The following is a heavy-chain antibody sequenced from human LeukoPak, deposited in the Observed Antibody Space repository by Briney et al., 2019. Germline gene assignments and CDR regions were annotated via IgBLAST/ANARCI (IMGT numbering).Heavy chain of an antibody. CDR3: ARDLDTGMTH. V-gene: IGHV3-43*01. D-gene: IGHD5-18*01. J-gene: IGHJ4*02. CDR2: ISWDGGST. CDR1: GFMFDDYT. Sequence: GGSLRLSCAASGFMFDDYTMHWVRQAPGKGLGWVSLISWDGGSTSYADSVKGRFTISRDNSKNTLYLQMNSLRAEDTAVYYCARDLDTGMTHWGQGTLVTVSS.